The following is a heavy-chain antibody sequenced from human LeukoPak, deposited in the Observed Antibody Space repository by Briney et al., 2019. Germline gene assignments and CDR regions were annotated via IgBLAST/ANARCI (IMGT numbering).Heavy chain of an antibody. J-gene: IGHJ4*02. CDR2: ISSSSSYI. V-gene: IGHV3-21*01. Sequence: GGSLRLSCAASGFTFSSYSMNWVRQAPGKGLEWVSSISSSSSYIYYADSVKGRFTISRDNAKNSLYLQMNSLRAEDTAVYYCAKEAMVRGGYPDYWGQGTLVTVSS. D-gene: IGHD3-10*01. CDR1: GFTFSSYS. CDR3: AKEAMVRGGYPDY.